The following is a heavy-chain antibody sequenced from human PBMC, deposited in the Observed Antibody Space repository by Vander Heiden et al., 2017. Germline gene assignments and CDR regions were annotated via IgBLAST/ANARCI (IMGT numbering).Heavy chain of an antibody. CDR2: IQSDGSKQ. CDR3: ARDRYPWYGDF. Sequence: QVQPVEPGGGVVQPGGSLRLPCAATEVSFSSYGTHRVRHDPGRRLDWVACIQSDGSKQYYADPVEDRFTISRDSSQNMMYLQMNSLRAEDRAVYYCARDRYPWYGDFWCRGTLGSVSS. D-gene: IGHD3-9*01. CDR1: EVSFSSYG. V-gene: IGHV3-30*02. J-gene: IGHJ2*01.